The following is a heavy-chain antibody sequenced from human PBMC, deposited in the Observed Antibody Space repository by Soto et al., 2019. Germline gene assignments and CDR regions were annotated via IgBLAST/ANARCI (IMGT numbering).Heavy chain of an antibody. CDR1: GYTFTSYY. V-gene: IGHV5-51*01. CDR3: AKYSSSWYTPSNPYYYYGMDV. D-gene: IGHD6-13*01. J-gene: IGHJ6*02. Sequence: ASVKVSCKASGYTFTSYYMHWVRQAPGQGLEWMGIIYPGDSDTRYSPSFQGQVTISADKSISTAYLQWSSLKASDTAMYYCAKYSSSWYTPSNPYYYYGMDVWGQGTTVTAP. CDR2: IYPGDSDT.